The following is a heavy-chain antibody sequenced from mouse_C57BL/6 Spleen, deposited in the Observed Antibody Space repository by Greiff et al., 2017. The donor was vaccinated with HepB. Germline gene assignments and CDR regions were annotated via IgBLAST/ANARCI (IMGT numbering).Heavy chain of an antibody. V-gene: IGHV1-81*01. CDR2: IYPRSGNT. Sequence: VKLVESGAELARPGASVKLSCKASGYTFTSYGISWVKQRTGQGLEWIGEIYPRSGNTYYNEKFKGKATLTADKSSSTAYMELRSLTSEDSAVYFCAREGGSSPLFDYWGQGTTLTVSS. CDR1: GYTFTSYG. J-gene: IGHJ2*01. D-gene: IGHD1-1*01. CDR3: AREGGSSPLFDY.